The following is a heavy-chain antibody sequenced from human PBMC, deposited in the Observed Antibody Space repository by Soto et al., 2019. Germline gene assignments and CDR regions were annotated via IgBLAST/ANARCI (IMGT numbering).Heavy chain of an antibody. V-gene: IGHV3-23*01. D-gene: IGHD6-13*01. J-gene: IGHJ4*02. CDR1: GFTFSSYA. CDR3: AKVTLAAAAGAGFDY. Sequence: GGSLRLSCAASGFTFSSYAMSWFRQAPGKGLEWVSAISGSGGSTYYADSVKGRFTISRDNSKNTLYLQMNSLRAEDTAVYYCAKVTLAAAAGAGFDYWGQGTLVTVSS. CDR2: ISGSGGST.